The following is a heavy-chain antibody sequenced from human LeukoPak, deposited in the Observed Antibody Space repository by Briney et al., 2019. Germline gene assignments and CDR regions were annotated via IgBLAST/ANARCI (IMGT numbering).Heavy chain of an antibody. CDR3: ASWAYGSGSSNYGMDV. CDR1: GYTFTDCY. V-gene: IGHV1-2*02. Sequence: GASVKVSCKASGYTFTDCYVHWVRQAPGQGLEWVGWINPKNGDTNYGQNFQGRVTMTRDTSISTAYVEMSWLRSDDTAVYFCASWAYGSGSSNYGMDVWGQGTTVTVSS. D-gene: IGHD3-10*01. CDR2: INPKNGDT. J-gene: IGHJ6*02.